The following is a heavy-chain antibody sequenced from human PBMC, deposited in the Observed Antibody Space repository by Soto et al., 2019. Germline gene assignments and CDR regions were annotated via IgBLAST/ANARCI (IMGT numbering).Heavy chain of an antibody. Sequence: ASVKVSCKASGYTFTSYGISWVRQAPGQGLEWMGWISAYNGNTNYAQKLQGRVTMTTDTSTSTAYMELRSLRSDDTAVYYCARDPAAGTNRRRNWFDPWGQGTLVTVSS. CDR2: ISAYNGNT. D-gene: IGHD6-13*01. V-gene: IGHV1-18*01. CDR3: ARDPAAGTNRRRNWFDP. J-gene: IGHJ5*02. CDR1: GYTFTSYG.